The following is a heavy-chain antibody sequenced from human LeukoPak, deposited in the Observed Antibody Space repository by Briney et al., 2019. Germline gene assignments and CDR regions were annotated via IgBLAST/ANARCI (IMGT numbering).Heavy chain of an antibody. D-gene: IGHD3-10*01. CDR1: GFTFSSYA. CDR3: AKDRYYYGSGDEIDY. J-gene: IGHJ4*02. Sequence: GGSLRLSCAASGFTFSSYAMSWVRQAPGKGLEGVSAISGSGGSTYYADSVKGRFTISRDNSKNTLYLQMNSLRAEDTAVYYCAKDRYYYGSGDEIDYWGQGTLVTVSS. CDR2: ISGSGGST. V-gene: IGHV3-23*01.